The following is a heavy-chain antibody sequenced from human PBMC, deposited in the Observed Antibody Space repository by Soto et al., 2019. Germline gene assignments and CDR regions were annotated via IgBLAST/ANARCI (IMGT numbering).Heavy chain of an antibody. CDR3: ARALAVPADFDY. D-gene: IGHD6-19*01. CDR1: GYTFTGYA. Sequence: QVQLVQSGAEEKKPGASVKVSCKASGYTFTGYAMHWVRQAPGQRLEWMGWINAGNGNTKYSQKFQGRVTITRDTSASTAYMELSSVRSEDTAVFYCARALAVPADFDYWGQGTLVTVSS. CDR2: INAGNGNT. V-gene: IGHV1-3*05. J-gene: IGHJ4*02.